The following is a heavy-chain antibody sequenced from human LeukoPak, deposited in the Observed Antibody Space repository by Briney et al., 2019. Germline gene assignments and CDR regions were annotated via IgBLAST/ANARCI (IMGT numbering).Heavy chain of an antibody. CDR3: AREATSAGMDV. J-gene: IGHJ6*02. Sequence: GGSLRLSCAASGFTFSSYAMHWVRQAPGKGLEWVSVIYSGGSTYYADSVKGRFTISRDNSKNTLYLQMNSLRSDDTAVYYCAREATSAGMDVWGQGTTVTVSS. CDR2: IYSGGST. CDR1: GFTFSSYA. V-gene: IGHV3-53*05. D-gene: IGHD1-26*01.